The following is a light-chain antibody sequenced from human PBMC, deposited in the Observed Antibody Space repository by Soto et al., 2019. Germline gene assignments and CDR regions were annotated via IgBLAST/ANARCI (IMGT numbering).Light chain of an antibody. CDR3: QQYETWRVWT. CDR2: DAS. V-gene: IGKV3-15*01. CDR1: ESVSRN. J-gene: IGKJ1*01. Sequence: EVVMTQSPATLSVSPGERATLSCRASESVSRNLAWYQQKPGQAPRLLIYDASTRATGIPARFSGSGSGTEFTLNITSLQAEDIAVYYCQQYETWRVWTFGQGTKVDIK.